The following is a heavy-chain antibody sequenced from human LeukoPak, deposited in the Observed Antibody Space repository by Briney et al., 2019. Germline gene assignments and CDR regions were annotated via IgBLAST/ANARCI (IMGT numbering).Heavy chain of an antibody. CDR1: GGSISSYY. V-gene: IGHV4-59*08. CDR3: ANSPTAITIFQFDP. D-gene: IGHD3-3*01. Sequence: SETLSLTCTVSGGSISSYYWSWIRQPPGKGLEWIGYIYYSGSTNYNPSLKSRVTISVDTSKNQFSLKLSSVTAADTAVYYCANSPTAITIFQFDPWGQGTLVTVSS. J-gene: IGHJ5*02. CDR2: IYYSGST.